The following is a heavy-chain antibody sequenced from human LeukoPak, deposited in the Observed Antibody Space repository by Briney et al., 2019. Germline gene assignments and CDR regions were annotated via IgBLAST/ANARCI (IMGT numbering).Heavy chain of an antibody. CDR1: GFTFDDCA. J-gene: IGHJ4*02. Sequence: GGSLRLSCAASGFTFDDCAMHWVRQVPGKGLEWVSGISWNSGKIGYADSVKGRFTISRDNAKNSLYLQMNSLRTEGMALYYCVRDISATVTSEFSYWGQGTLVTVSS. CDR2: ISWNSGKI. CDR3: VRDISATVTSEFSY. D-gene: IGHD4-17*01. V-gene: IGHV3-9*03.